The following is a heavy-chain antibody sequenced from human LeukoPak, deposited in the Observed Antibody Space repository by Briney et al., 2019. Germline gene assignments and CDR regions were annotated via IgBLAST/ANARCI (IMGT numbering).Heavy chain of an antibody. J-gene: IGHJ4*02. CDR2: INSDGSTT. D-gene: IGHD2-21*02. Sequence: GGSLRLSCVASGFTFSSYWMHWVRQAPGRGLVGVSRINSDGSTTRYADSVKGRFTISRDNAKNTVYLQMSSLRAEDTAVYYCARAENYVPYCGGDCHLDYWGQGTLVTVSS. V-gene: IGHV3-74*01. CDR1: GFTFSSYW. CDR3: ARAENYVPYCGGDCHLDY.